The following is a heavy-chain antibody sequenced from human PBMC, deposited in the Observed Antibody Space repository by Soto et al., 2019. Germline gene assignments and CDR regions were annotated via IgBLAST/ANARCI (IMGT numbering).Heavy chain of an antibody. Sequence: EVQLVESGGGLVKPGGSLRLSCAASGFTFSSYSMNWVRQAPGKGLEWVSSISSSSSYIYYADSVKGRFTTSRDHAKNSLSLQMNGLRAEDTAVYYCARDQPGYSYGYGLGYWGQGTLVTVSS. V-gene: IGHV3-21*01. CDR1: GFTFSSYS. J-gene: IGHJ4*02. CDR3: ARDQPGYSYGYGLGY. CDR2: ISSSSSYI. D-gene: IGHD5-18*01.